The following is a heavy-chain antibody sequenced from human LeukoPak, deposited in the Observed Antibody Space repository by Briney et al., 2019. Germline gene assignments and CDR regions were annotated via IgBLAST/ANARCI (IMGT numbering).Heavy chain of an antibody. Sequence: SETLSLTCTVSGGSIRNYYWSWIRQSPGKGLEWIGYIYYSGSTNYNPSLKSRVTISVDTSKNQFSLKLSSVTAADTAVYYCARATTVTTGYYFDYWGQGTLVTVSS. CDR3: ARATTVTTGYYFDY. D-gene: IGHD4-17*01. V-gene: IGHV4-59*12. CDR1: GGSIRNYY. J-gene: IGHJ4*02. CDR2: IYYSGST.